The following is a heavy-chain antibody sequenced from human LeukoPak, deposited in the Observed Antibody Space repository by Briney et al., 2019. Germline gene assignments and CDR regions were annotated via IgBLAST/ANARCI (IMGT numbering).Heavy chain of an antibody. D-gene: IGHD1-14*01. CDR3: ARVQGGGFRTADY. V-gene: IGHV3-53*05. CDR1: GFTVSSNY. CDR2: IYSGGST. Sequence: GGSLRLSCAASGFTVSSNYMSWVRQAPGKGLEWVSVIYSGGSTYYADSVKGRFTISRDNSKNTLFLQMNSLRGEDTAMYYCARVQGGGFRTADYWGQGTLVTVSS. J-gene: IGHJ4*02.